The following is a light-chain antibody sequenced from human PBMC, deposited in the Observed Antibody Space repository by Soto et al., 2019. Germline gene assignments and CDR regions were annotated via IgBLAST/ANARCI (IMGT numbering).Light chain of an antibody. CDR1: SRDVGLYDY. Sequence: SVLTQPASVSGSPGQTITISCTGTSRDVGLYDYVSWYQQHPGKAPQLMIYAVSNRPSGVSNRFSASKSGNTASLFISGLQAEDEADYYCSSYTSDSSYVFGSGTKVTVL. V-gene: IGLV2-14*01. J-gene: IGLJ1*01. CDR2: AVS. CDR3: SSYTSDSSYV.